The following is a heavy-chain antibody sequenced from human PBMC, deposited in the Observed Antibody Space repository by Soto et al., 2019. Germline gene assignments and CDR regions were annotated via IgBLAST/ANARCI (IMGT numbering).Heavy chain of an antibody. CDR2: IYPSGST. Sequence: QVQLQESGPGLVKPSETLSLPCTVSGGAISSYYWSWIRQPAGKGLAWIGRIYPSGSTNYNPSLKSRVTMSVDTSKNQFSLKLSSVAAADTAVYYCAREGFGVGNWFDPWGQGTLVTVSS. V-gene: IGHV4-4*07. CDR3: AREGFGVGNWFDP. CDR1: GGAISSYY. J-gene: IGHJ5*02. D-gene: IGHD3-3*01.